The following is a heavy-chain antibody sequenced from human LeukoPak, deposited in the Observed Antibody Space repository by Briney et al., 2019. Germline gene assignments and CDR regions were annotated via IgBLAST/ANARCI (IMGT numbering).Heavy chain of an antibody. CDR2: IKQDGSEK. V-gene: IGHV3-7*01. Sequence: PGGSLRLSCAASGFTYSSYWMSWVRQAPGKGLEWVANIKQDGSEKYYVDSVKGRFTISRDNAKNSLYLQMNSLRAEDTAVYYCARTKIYSSSWYKDYWGQGTLVTVSS. D-gene: IGHD6-13*01. CDR1: GFTYSSYW. J-gene: IGHJ4*02. CDR3: ARTKIYSSSWYKDY.